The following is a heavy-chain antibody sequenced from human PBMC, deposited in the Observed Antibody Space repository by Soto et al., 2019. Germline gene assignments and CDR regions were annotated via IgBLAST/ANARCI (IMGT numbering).Heavy chain of an antibody. V-gene: IGHV3-9*01. CDR3: ANLPLYGSGFDC. CDR2: ISWNGASI. Sequence: EVQLVESGGGLVQPGRSLRLSCEASGFTFDDHAIHWVRQAPGRGLEWVAGISWNGASIGYADSVKGRFTISRDNAKNSLHLQMNSLRSEDTAVYYCANLPLYGSGFDCWGQGTLVTVSS. CDR1: GFTFDDHA. J-gene: IGHJ4*02. D-gene: IGHD3-10*01.